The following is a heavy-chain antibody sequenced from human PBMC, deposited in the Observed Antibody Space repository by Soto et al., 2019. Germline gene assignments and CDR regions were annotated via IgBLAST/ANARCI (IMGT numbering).Heavy chain of an antibody. CDR1: GGTFSSYA. J-gene: IGHJ4*02. CDR3: ARGRASGSYYLLDY. CDR2: IIPIFGTA. V-gene: IGHV1-69*13. Sequence: SVKVSCKASGGTFSSYAISWVRQAPGQGLEWMGGIIPIFGTANYAQKFQGRVTITADESTSTAYMEVSRLRSDDTAVYYCARGRASGSYYLLDYWGQGTLVTVSS. D-gene: IGHD3-10*01.